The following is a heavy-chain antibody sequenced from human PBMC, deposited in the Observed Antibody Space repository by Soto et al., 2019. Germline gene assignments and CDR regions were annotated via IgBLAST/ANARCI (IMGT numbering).Heavy chain of an antibody. CDR1: GFTFSSYW. CDR2: IKQDGSEK. Sequence: PGGSLRLSCAASGFTFSSYWMSWVRQAPGKGLEWVANIKQDGSEKYYVDSVKGRFTISRDNAKNSLYLQMNSLRAEDTAVYYCAREKGFGAAPRIRWLDPWGQGTLVTVSS. J-gene: IGHJ5*02. D-gene: IGHD3-10*01. V-gene: IGHV3-7*05. CDR3: AREKGFGAAPRIRWLDP.